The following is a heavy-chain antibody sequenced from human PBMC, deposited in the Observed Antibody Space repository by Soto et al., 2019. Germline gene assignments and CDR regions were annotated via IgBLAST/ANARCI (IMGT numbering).Heavy chain of an antibody. Sequence: QVQLQQWGAGLLKPSETLSLTCAVYGGSFSGYYWSWIRQPPGKGLEWIGEINHRGSTNYNPSLKGRVTISGDPAKNPFSLKLNSATAADTAVYYCARGSRVKIPAASGRDYYYHGLDVWGQGTAVTVSS. CDR2: INHRGST. J-gene: IGHJ6*02. D-gene: IGHD6-25*01. CDR1: GGSFSGYY. CDR3: ARGSRVKIPAASGRDYYYHGLDV. V-gene: IGHV4-34*01.